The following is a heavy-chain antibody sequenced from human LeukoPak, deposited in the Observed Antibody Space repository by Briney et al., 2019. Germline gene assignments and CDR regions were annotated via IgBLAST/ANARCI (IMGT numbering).Heavy chain of an antibody. V-gene: IGHV4-39*01. J-gene: IGHJ4*02. CDR2: IYYSGGT. CDR1: GGSISSSSYY. Sequence: SETLSLTCTVSGGSISSSSYYWGWIRQPPGKGLEWIGSIYYSGGTYYNPSLKSRVTISVDTSKNQFSLKLSSVTAADAAVYYCARQAGGYSYGYVSPYYFDYWGQGTLVTVSS. D-gene: IGHD5-18*01. CDR3: ARQAGGYSYGYVSPYYFDY.